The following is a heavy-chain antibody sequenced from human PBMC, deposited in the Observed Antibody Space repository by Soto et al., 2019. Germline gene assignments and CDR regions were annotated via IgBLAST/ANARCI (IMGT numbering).Heavy chain of an antibody. CDR2: IYWDDDK. CDR1: GFSLSTSGVG. Sequence: QITLKESGPTLVKPTQTLTLTCTFSGFSLSTSGVGVGWIRQPPGKALEWLALIYWDDDKRYSSSLNSRLTIPKDTSKNQVVLTMTTMDPVDTATYYCAHSRPPRLLDYWGQGTLVTVSS. CDR3: AHSRPPRLLDY. D-gene: IGHD6-6*01. J-gene: IGHJ4*02. V-gene: IGHV2-5*02.